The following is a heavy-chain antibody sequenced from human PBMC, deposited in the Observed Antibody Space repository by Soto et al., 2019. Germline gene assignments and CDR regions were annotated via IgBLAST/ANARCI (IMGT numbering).Heavy chain of an antibody. V-gene: IGHV4-4*02. J-gene: IGHJ4*02. CDR3: ARDAYYYDSSGSKGRGVDY. CDR2: IYHSGST. Sequence: QVQLQESGPGLVKPSGTLSLTCAVSGGSISSSNWWSWVRQPPGKGLEWIGEIYHSGSTNYNPSLKGRVTISVDKSKNQFSLKLSSVTAADTAVYYCARDAYYYDSSGSKGRGVDYWGQGTLVTVSS. D-gene: IGHD3-22*01. CDR1: GGSISSSNW.